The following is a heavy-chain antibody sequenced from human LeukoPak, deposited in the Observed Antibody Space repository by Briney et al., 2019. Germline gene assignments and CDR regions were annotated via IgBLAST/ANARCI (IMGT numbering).Heavy chain of an antibody. V-gene: IGHV3-33*01. J-gene: IGHJ4*02. CDR3: AREHTTVTSLLDY. CDR1: GFTFNSYG. D-gene: IGHD4-17*01. Sequence: GGSLRLSCAASGFTFNSYGIHWVRQAPGKGLEWVAVIWYDGNNKYYADSVKGRFTISRDSSKNTMYLQMNGLRAEDTAVYYCAREHTTVTSLLDYWGQGTLVTVSS. CDR2: IWYDGNNK.